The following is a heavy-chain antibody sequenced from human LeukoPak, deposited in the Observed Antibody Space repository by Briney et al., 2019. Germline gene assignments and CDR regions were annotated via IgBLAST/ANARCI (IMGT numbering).Heavy chain of an antibody. V-gene: IGHV3-30*18. CDR1: GFTFSSYG. D-gene: IGHD1-14*01. CDR3: AKYRTGPNDAFDI. CDR2: ISYDGSNK. Sequence: GGSLRLSCAASGFTFSSYGMHWVRQAPGKGLEWVAVISYDGSNKYYADSVKGRFTISRDNSKNTLYLQMNSLRAEDTAVYYCAKYRTGPNDAFDIWGQGTMVTVSS. J-gene: IGHJ3*02.